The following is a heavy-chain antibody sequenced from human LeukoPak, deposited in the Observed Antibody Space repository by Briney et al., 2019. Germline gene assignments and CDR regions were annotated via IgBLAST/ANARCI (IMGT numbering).Heavy chain of an antibody. CDR2: ISGSGGST. V-gene: IGHV3-23*01. CDR3: AKDHGSRSYYNHVWLDYYYGMDV. D-gene: IGHD3-10*01. Sequence: GGSLRLSCAASGFTFSSYAVSWVRQAPGKGLEWVSAISGSGGSTYYADSVKGRFTISRDNSKNTLYLQMNSLRAEDTAVYYCAKDHGSRSYYNHVWLDYYYGMDVWGQGTTVTVSS. CDR1: GFTFSSYA. J-gene: IGHJ6*02.